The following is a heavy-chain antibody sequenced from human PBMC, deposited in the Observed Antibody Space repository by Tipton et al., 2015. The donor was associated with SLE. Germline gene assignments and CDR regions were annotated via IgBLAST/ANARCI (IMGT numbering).Heavy chain of an antibody. CDR1: GGSISGYS. Sequence: TLSLTCTVSGGSISGYSLSWVRQPAGKGLEWIGRIYTSASTIYNPSLKSRVTLSSDPPKNQFSLRVRSVTAADTAVYYCARGGGSYYDYWGQGTLVTVSS. J-gene: IGHJ4*02. D-gene: IGHD1-26*01. CDR2: IYTSAST. CDR3: ARGGGSYYDY. V-gene: IGHV4-4*07.